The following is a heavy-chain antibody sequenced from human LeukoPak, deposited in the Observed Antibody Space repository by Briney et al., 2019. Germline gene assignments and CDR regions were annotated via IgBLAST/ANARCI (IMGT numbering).Heavy chain of an antibody. J-gene: IGHJ4*02. Sequence: GGSLRLSCAASGFTFSSYGMHWVRQAPGKGLEWVAVISYDGSNKYYADSVKGRFTISRDNSKNTLYLQMNSLRAEDTAVYYCARDRNTDFWSGYYTNYFDYWGQGTLVTVSS. CDR1: GFTFSSYG. V-gene: IGHV3-30*03. CDR2: ISYDGSNK. CDR3: ARDRNTDFWSGYYTNYFDY. D-gene: IGHD3-3*01.